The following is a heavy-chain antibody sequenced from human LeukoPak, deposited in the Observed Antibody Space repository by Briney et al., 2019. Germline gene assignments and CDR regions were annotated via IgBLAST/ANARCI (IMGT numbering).Heavy chain of an antibody. CDR2: IYSSGST. D-gene: IGHD3-3*01. Sequence: SETLSLTCAVSGYSISSGYSWDWIRQSPGKGLEWIGNIYSSGSTYYNPSLKSRVTISVDTSKNQFSLSLNSVTAADTAVYYCARRRTLFWYFDYWGQGTLVTVSS. J-gene: IGHJ4*02. V-gene: IGHV4-38-2*01. CDR1: GYSISSGYS. CDR3: ARRRTLFWYFDY.